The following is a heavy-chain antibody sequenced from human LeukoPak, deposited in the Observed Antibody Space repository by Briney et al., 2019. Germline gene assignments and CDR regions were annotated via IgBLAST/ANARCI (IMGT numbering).Heavy chain of an antibody. J-gene: IGHJ3*02. V-gene: IGHV4-28*01. D-gene: IGHD6-19*01. CDR1: GDSISSNYW. Sequence: SDTLSLTCAVSGDSISSNYWWSWIRQSPEKGLEWIGYIYYSGSTHQNPSLQSRLTMSVDTSKNQFSLKLSSVTAVGTAVYYCARKGSGWYAFDIWGQGTAVTVSS. CDR2: IYYSGST. CDR3: ARKGSGWYAFDI.